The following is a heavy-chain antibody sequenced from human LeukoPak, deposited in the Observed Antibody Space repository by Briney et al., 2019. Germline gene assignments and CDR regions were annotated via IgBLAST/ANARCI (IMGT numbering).Heavy chain of an antibody. CDR1: GGSISSYY. V-gene: IGHV4-59*12. J-gene: IGHJ4*02. D-gene: IGHD2-15*01. CDR3: ARVSYCSGGSCYVWVNYFDY. CDR2: IYYSGST. Sequence: PSETLSLTCTVSGGSISSYYWSWIRQPPGKGLEWIGYIYYSGSTNYNPSLKSRVTISVDTSKNQFSLKLSSVTAADTAVYYCARVSYCSGGSCYVWVNYFDYWGQGTLVTVSS.